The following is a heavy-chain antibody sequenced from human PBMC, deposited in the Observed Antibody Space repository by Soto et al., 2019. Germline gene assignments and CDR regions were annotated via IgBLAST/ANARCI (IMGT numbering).Heavy chain of an antibody. Sequence: PGGSRRLSCPACEFTFSTYTRNYVRQGPGQGLEKVSAIIGGGDTYYADSVKGRFTISRDNSKNTLYLQMNSLRAEYTAVYFCAKRYCCSTTCLSLAFYYYMDVCGKWTTVTVS. CDR2: IIGGGDT. D-gene: IGHD2-2*01. CDR1: EFTFSTYT. J-gene: IGHJ6*03. V-gene: IGHV3-23*01. CDR3: AKRYCCSTTCLSLAFYYYMDV.